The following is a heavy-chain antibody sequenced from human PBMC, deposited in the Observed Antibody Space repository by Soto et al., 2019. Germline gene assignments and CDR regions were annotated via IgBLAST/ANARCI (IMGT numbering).Heavy chain of an antibody. J-gene: IGHJ5*02. CDR3: ARNRQHGKTYLLDWFDP. CDR2: IYPGDSDT. Sequence: EVQLVQSGAEVKKPGESLKISCKGSGSSFNNYWIGWVRQMPGKGLEWMGIIYPGDSDTKYSPSFQGQVTISVDKSISTAYLQWSSLKASDTAIYFCARNRQHGKTYLLDWFDPWGRGTLVTVSS. CDR1: GSSFNNYW. V-gene: IGHV5-51*03. D-gene: IGHD1-1*01.